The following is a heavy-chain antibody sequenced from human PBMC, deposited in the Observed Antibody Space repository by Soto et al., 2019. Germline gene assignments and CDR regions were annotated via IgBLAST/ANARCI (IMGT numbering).Heavy chain of an antibody. CDR3: ARSRITMVWGVKGDAFDI. V-gene: IGHV4-39*01. Sequence: SETLSLTCTVSGGSISSSSYYWGWIRQPPGKGLEWIGSIYYSGSTYYNPSLKSRVTISVDTSKNQFSLKLSSVTAADTAVYYCARSRITMVWGVKGDAFDIWGQGTMVTVSS. CDR1: GGSISSSSYY. J-gene: IGHJ3*02. D-gene: IGHD3-10*01. CDR2: IYYSGST.